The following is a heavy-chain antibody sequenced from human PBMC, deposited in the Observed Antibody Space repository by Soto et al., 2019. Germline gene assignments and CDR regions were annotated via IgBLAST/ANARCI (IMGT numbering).Heavy chain of an antibody. V-gene: IGHV3-30*03. D-gene: IGHD2-15*01. CDR2: IAYDASKK. CDR1: GFSFSYYA. Sequence: QVQLVESGGGVVQPGRSLRLSCAASGFSFSYYAMHWVRQAPGKGLEWVAVIAYDASKKYYADSVKGRFTISRDNSKNTLYLQMNSLRGEDTAVYYCASPYCSGGSCYLTEYFQHWGQGTLVTVSS. J-gene: IGHJ1*01. CDR3: ASPYCSGGSCYLTEYFQH.